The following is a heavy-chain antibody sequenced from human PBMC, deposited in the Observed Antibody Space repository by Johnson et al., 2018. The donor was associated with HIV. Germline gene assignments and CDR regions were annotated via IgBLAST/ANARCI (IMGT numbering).Heavy chain of an antibody. D-gene: IGHD2-21*01. CDR2: IGYDGSHK. CDR3: ARGELWAGTDAFDI. J-gene: IGHJ3*02. Sequence: VQLVESGGGVAQPGRSLRLSCAATGFTFSSYGVYWVRQAPGKGLECVVVIGYDGSHKYYDDFVKARFTIPRPNSNNTLYRQMNSLRAEDTAVYYCARGELWAGTDAFDIWGQGTMVTVSS. CDR1: GFTFSSYG. V-gene: IGHV3-33*01.